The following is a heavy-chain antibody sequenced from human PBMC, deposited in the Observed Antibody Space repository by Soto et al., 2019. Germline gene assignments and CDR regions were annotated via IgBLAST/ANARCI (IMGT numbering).Heavy chain of an antibody. J-gene: IGHJ3*02. V-gene: IGHV1-69*13. CDR3: AGVDGGNSQSSRAAGAFDI. D-gene: IGHD2-21*02. CDR2: IIPIFGTA. Sequence: GASVKVSCKASGGTFSSYAISWVRQAPGQGLEWMGGIIPIFGTANYAQKFQGRVTITADESTSTAYMELSSLRSEDTAVYYCAGVDGGNSQSSRAAGAFDIWGQGTMVTVSS. CDR1: GGTFSSYA.